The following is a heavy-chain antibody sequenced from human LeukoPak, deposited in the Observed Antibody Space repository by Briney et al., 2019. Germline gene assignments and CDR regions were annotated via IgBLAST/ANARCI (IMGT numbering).Heavy chain of an antibody. CDR3: AKDIEASIAVAGLPYYYGMDV. Sequence: PGGSLRLSCAASGFTFDDYAMHWVRQAPGKGLEWVSGISWNSGSIGYADSVKGRFTISRDNAKNSLYLQMNSLRAEDTALYYCAKDIEASIAVAGLPYYYGMDVWGQGTTVTVSS. J-gene: IGHJ6*02. CDR2: ISWNSGSI. CDR1: GFTFDDYA. D-gene: IGHD6-19*01. V-gene: IGHV3-9*01.